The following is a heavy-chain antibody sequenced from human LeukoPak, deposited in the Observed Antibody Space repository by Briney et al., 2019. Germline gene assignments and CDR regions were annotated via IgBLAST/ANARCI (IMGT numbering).Heavy chain of an antibody. CDR2: IIHSGST. CDR3: ARSLLGDYAYYFDY. V-gene: IGHV4-34*12. Sequence: SETLSLTCAVYGGSFSNYYRSWIRQPPGKGLEWIGEIIHSGSTNYSPSLKSRVTISVDTSKNQFSLKLSSVTAADTAVYYCARSLLGDYAYYFDYWGQGTLVTVSS. CDR1: GGSFSNYY. J-gene: IGHJ4*02. D-gene: IGHD4-17*01.